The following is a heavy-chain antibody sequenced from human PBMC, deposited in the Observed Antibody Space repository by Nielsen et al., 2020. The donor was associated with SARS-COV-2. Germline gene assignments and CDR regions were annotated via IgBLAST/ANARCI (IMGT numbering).Heavy chain of an antibody. CDR1: GGTFSSYA. CDR3: ARGARIQLWSTGGYYYYYGMDV. CDR2: IIPIFGTA. J-gene: IGHJ6*02. Sequence: SVKVSCKASGGTFSSYAISWVRQAPGQGLEWMGGIIPIFGTANYAQKFQGRVTMTRNTSISTAYMELSSLRSEDTAVYYCARGARIQLWSTGGYYYYYGMDVWGQGTTVTVSS. V-gene: IGHV1-69*05. D-gene: IGHD5-18*01.